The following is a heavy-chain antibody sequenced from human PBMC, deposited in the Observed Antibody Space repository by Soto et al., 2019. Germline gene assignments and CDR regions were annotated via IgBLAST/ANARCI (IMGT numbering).Heavy chain of an antibody. J-gene: IGHJ5*02. CDR2: IWYDGSNK. CDR3: ARDQRRFGELPKEGGNWFDP. Sequence: QVQLVESGGGVVQPGRSLRLSCAASGFTFSSYGMHWVRQAPGKGLEWVAVIWYDGSNKYYADSVKGRFTISRDNSKNTLYLQMNRLRAEDTAVYYCARDQRRFGELPKEGGNWFDPWGQGTLVTVSS. D-gene: IGHD3-10*01. CDR1: GFTFSSYG. V-gene: IGHV3-33*01.